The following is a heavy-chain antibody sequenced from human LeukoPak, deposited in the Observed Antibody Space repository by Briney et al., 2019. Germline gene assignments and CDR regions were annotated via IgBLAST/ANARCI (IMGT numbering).Heavy chain of an antibody. Sequence: GGSLRLSCAASGFTFSSYWMSWVRQAPGKGLEWVANINAGGSEKYHVDSVKGRFTISRDNARNSLYLQMNSLRAEDTAVYYCAKTDQPGTTDYWGLGILVTVSS. J-gene: IGHJ4*02. CDR1: GFTFSSYW. D-gene: IGHD1-1*01. CDR2: INAGGSEK. V-gene: IGHV3-7*01. CDR3: AKTDQPGTTDY.